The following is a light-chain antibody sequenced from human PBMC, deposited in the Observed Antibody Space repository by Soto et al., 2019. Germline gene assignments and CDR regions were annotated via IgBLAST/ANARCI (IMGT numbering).Light chain of an antibody. Sequence: DIQMTQSPSTLSASVGDRVTITCRARQSISRWLAWYQQKPGKAPELLIYLASSLESGVPSRFSGSGSGTEFNLTIGSLQPDDVATYYCQQYNSYPYTFGQGTKLEIK. J-gene: IGKJ2*01. CDR3: QQYNSYPYT. CDR2: LAS. CDR1: QSISRW. V-gene: IGKV1-5*03.